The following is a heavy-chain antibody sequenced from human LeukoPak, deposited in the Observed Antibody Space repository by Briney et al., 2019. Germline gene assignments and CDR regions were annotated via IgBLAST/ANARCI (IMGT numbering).Heavy chain of an antibody. V-gene: IGHV1-8*03. D-gene: IGHD5-24*01. CDR2: MNPNSGNT. CDR3: ARGGPKRRDGYNPEFDY. Sequence: ASVKVSCKASGYTFTSYDINWVRQATGQGLEWMGWMNPNSGNTGYAQKFQGRVTITRNTTLSTAYMELSSLRSDDTAVYYCARGGPKRRDGYNPEFDYWGQGTLVTVSS. CDR1: GYTFTSYD. J-gene: IGHJ4*02.